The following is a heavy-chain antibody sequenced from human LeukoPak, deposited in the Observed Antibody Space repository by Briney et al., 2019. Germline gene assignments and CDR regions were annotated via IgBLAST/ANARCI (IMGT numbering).Heavy chain of an antibody. Sequence: PSETLSLTCTVSGGSISSYYWSWVRQAPGKGLEYVSAINSDGSSTYYANSVKGRFTISRDNSKNTLYLQMGSLRADDMAVYYCARALYDTSGYYYGDFDYWGQGTLVTVSS. CDR1: GGSISSYY. V-gene: IGHV3-64*01. CDR2: INSDGSST. D-gene: IGHD3-22*01. CDR3: ARALYDTSGYYYGDFDY. J-gene: IGHJ4*02.